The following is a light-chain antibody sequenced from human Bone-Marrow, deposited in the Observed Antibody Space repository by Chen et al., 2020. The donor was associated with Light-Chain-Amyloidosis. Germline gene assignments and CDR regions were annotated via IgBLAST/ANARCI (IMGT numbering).Light chain of an antibody. CDR2: NTD. V-gene: IGLV8-61*01. CDR1: SGSVSTDYY. J-gene: IGLJ3*02. Sequence: QTVVTQEPSFSVSPGGTVTLTCGLSSGSVSTDYYPSWYQQTPGQAPRTLICNTDTRSSGVPDRLSGSILGNKAALTISGAQADDESDYYCGLYLGSGVWVFGGGTKLTVL. CDR3: GLYLGSGVWV.